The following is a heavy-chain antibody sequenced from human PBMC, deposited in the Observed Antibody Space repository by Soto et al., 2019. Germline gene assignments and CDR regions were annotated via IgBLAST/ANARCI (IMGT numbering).Heavy chain of an antibody. CDR3: ARVGPAHYYDSSGYYSPLDY. Sequence: QVQLVQSGAEVQKPGFSVKVSCKASGDTFSSYAINWVRQAPGQGLEWMGGIIPMFGTANYAQKFKGRVTITAGESTSTVYMELSSLRSEDTAVYYCARVGPAHYYDSSGYYSPLDYWGQGTLVTVSS. CDR2: IIPMFGTA. D-gene: IGHD3-22*01. J-gene: IGHJ4*02. CDR1: GDTFSSYA. V-gene: IGHV1-69*01.